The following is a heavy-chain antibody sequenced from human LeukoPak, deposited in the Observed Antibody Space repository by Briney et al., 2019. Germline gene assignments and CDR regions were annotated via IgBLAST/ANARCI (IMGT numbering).Heavy chain of an antibody. CDR2: ISGSGGST. CDR3: AKDYGESFYFFDY. CDR1: GFTFNNYA. Sequence: GGSLRLSCAASGFTFNNYAMRWVRQAPGKGLEWVSAISGSGGSTNYADSVKGRFTISRDNSKNTLYLQMNSLRAEDTAIYYCAKDYGESFYFFDYWGQGTLVTVSS. D-gene: IGHD1-26*01. J-gene: IGHJ4*02. V-gene: IGHV3-23*01.